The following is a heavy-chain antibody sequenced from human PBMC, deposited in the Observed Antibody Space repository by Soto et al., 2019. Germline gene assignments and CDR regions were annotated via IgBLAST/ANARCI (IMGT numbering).Heavy chain of an antibody. J-gene: IGHJ4*02. CDR1: GYAFTSHT. V-gene: IGHV1-3*04. CDR3: AREPEDGVPGDY. Sequence: QVQLVQSGAEVKEPGASVRVSCKASGYAFTSHTIHWARQAPGQGLEWMGWIVIFNGSPRYAPQFQGRVTFGRDTSATTADMELSSLTSEDTAVYYWAREPEDGVPGDYWGQGTPVVVSS. CDR2: IVIFNGSP. D-gene: IGHD3-3*01.